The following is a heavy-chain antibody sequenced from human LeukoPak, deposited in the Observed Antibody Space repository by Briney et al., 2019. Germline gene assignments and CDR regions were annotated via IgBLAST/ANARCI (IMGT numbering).Heavy chain of an antibody. J-gene: IGHJ5*01. CDR2: IDSSGST. CDR3: ARDSSFDSSGWFTWFDS. Sequence: SETLSLTCTVSGGSIGGYYWSWVRQAAGKGLEWIGRIDSSGSTNYNPSLKSRVTMSVDTSKNQFSLQLASVTAADTAVLYCARDSSFDSSGWFTWFDSWGQGIMVTVSS. D-gene: IGHD6-13*01. V-gene: IGHV4-4*07. CDR1: GGSIGGYY.